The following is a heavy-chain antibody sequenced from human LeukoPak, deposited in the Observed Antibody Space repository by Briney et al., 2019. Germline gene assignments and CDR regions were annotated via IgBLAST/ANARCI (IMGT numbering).Heavy chain of an antibody. J-gene: IGHJ4*02. CDR1: GFTFSTYA. V-gene: IGHV3-23*01. CDR2: ITNSGGST. Sequence: GGSLRLSCAASGFTFSTYAMSWVRQAPGKGLEWVSVITNSGGSTYYADSVKGRFTISRDNSKNTLHLQMNSLRAEDTAVYYCAKFKGLEVGTWYFDYWGQGILVTVSS. D-gene: IGHD1-26*01. CDR3: AKFKGLEVGTWYFDY.